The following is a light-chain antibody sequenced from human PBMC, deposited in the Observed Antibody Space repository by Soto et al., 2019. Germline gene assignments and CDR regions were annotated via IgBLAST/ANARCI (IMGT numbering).Light chain of an antibody. V-gene: IGKV4-1*01. Sequence: DIVMTQSPDSLAVSLGERATINCKSSQSVLYSSDNKNYLAWYQQKPGQPPKLLIYWASTRESGVPDRFRGGGSGTDFTLTISSLQAEDVAVYYCLQYYTTPLTFGGGTRVEIK. CDR2: WAS. CDR3: LQYYTTPLT. CDR1: QSVLYSSDNKNY. J-gene: IGKJ4*01.